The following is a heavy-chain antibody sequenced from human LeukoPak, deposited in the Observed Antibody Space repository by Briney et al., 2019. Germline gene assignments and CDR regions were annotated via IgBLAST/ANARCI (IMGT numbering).Heavy chain of an antibody. V-gene: IGHV4-34*01. D-gene: IGHD6-13*01. CDR1: GGSFSGYY. J-gene: IGHJ4*02. Sequence: SETLSLTCAVYGGSFSGYYWSWIRQPPGKGLEWIGEINHSGSTNYNPSLKSRVTISVDTSKNQFSLKLSSVTAADTAVYYCARVGAAAGTIHFDYWGQGTLVTVSS. CDR2: INHSGST. CDR3: ARVGAAAGTIHFDY.